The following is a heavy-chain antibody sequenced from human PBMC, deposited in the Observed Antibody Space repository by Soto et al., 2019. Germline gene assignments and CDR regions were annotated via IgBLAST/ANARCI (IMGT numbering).Heavy chain of an antibody. CDR2: IYYSGST. CDR3: ARLEYQLLSVCFDP. V-gene: IGHV4-59*08. CDR1: GGSISSYY. Sequence: SETLSLTCTVSGGSISSYYWSWIRQPPGKGLEWIGYIYYSGSTNYNPSLKSRVTISVDTSKNQFSLKLSSVTAADTAVYYCARLEYQLLSVCFDPWGQGTLVTVSS. J-gene: IGHJ5*02. D-gene: IGHD2-2*01.